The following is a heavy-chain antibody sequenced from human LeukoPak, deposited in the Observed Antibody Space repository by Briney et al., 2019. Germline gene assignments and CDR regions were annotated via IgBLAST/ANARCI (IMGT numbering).Heavy chain of an antibody. CDR1: GFTFNRCW. CDR3: TSWGDTTAEYFQR. D-gene: IGHD2-21*02. V-gene: IGHV3-7*01. CDR2: INPDGRDT. Sequence: GGSLRLSCVVSGFTFNRCWMNWVRQAPGKGLEWVAHINPDGRDTYYVGSVKGRFTISRDNAQNSMYLQMNSLRVEDTAVYYCTSWGDTTAEYFQRWGQGTLVTVSS. J-gene: IGHJ1*01.